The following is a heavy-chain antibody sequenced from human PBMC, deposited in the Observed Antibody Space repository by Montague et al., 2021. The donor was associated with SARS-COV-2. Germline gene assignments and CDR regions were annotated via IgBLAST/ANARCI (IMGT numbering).Heavy chain of an antibody. CDR2: IDWDDDK. J-gene: IGHJ6*02. CDR3: ARMEAAAVGIGSYHYYGTDL. V-gene: IGHV2-70*01. D-gene: IGHD6-13*01. Sequence: PALVKPTQTLTLTCTFSGFPLSTGGMCVSWIRQPPGKALTWLTLIDWDDDKYYSTSLKTRPTISKDTSKNQVVLTMTNMDPVDTATYYCARMEAAAVGIGSYHYYGTDLWGPGATVTVS. CDR1: GFPLSTGGMC.